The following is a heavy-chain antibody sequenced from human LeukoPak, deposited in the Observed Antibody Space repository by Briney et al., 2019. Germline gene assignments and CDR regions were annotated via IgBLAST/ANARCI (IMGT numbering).Heavy chain of an antibody. CDR2: ISGSGGST. J-gene: IGHJ3*02. V-gene: IGHV3-23*01. Sequence: QTGGSLRLSCAASGFTSSSYAMSWVRQAPGKGLEWVSGISGSGGSTYYADSVKGRFTISRDNSKNTLYLQMNSLRAEDTAVYYCARHLVPTAMLTAFDIWGQGTMVTVSS. CDR1: GFTSSSYA. D-gene: IGHD2-2*01. CDR3: ARHLVPTAMLTAFDI.